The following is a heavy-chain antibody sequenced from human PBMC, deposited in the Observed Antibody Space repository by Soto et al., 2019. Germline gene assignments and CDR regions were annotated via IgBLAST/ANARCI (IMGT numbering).Heavy chain of an antibody. Sequence: QVQLQQWGAGLLKPSETLSLTCAVYGGSFSGYYWTWIRQPPGTELEWIGEFNHSGSTNYNPSLKIRVSISVATSKNQFSLKLTSVTAADTAVYFCARDKMTGLFYYWGQGTLVTVSS. V-gene: IGHV4-34*01. CDR1: GGSFSGYY. CDR2: FNHSGST. J-gene: IGHJ4*02. D-gene: IGHD3-9*01. CDR3: ARDKMTGLFYY.